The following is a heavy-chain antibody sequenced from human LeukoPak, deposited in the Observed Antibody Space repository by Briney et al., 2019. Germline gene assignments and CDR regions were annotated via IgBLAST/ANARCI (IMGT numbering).Heavy chain of an antibody. CDR1: GGSFSGYY. V-gene: IGHV4-34*01. CDR3: ASYHFDY. Sequence: SETLSLTCAVYGGSFSGYYWSWIRQPPGKGLEWIGEINHSGSTNYNPSLKSRVTISVDTSKNQFSLKLSSVTAADTAVYYCASYHFDYWGQGTLVTVSS. J-gene: IGHJ4*02. CDR2: INHSGST.